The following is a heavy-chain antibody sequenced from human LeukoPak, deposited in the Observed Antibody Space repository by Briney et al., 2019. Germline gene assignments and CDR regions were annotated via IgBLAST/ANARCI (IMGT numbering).Heavy chain of an antibody. J-gene: IGHJ4*02. Sequence: SVKVSCKASGGTFSSFALNWVRQAPGQGLEWMGGIVPMLGTTNYAQRFQGRVTITTDESTSTGYMELSSLRSDDTAVYYCARGGSGTFWGFYDYWGQGSLVIVSP. D-gene: IGHD1-7*01. CDR2: IVPMLGTT. V-gene: IGHV1-69*05. CDR3: ARGGSGTFWGFYDY. CDR1: GGTFSSFA.